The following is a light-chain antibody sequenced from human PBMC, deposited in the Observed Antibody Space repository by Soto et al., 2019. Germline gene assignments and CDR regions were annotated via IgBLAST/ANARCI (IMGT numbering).Light chain of an antibody. CDR3: QTWGTAIHDVV. V-gene: IGLV4-69*01. CDR2: LNSDGSH. Sequence: QSVLTQSPSASASLGASVKLTCTLSSGHSTYAIAWHQQQPDKGPQYLMKLNSDGSHSKGDGIPDRFSGSSSGAERHLTISSLQSEDEADYYCQTWGTAIHDVVFGGGTKLTVL. CDR1: SGHSTYA. J-gene: IGLJ2*01.